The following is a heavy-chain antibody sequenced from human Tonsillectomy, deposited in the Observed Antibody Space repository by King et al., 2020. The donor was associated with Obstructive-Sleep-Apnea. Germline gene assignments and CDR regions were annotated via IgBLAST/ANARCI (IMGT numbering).Heavy chain of an antibody. CDR3: ARGTYDIHYYYGMDV. D-gene: IGHD3-9*01. CDR1: GGTFSSYA. Sequence: QLVQSGAEVKKPGSSVKVSCKASGGTFSSYAISWVRQATGQGLEWMGGIIPILGIANYAQKFQGRVTITADKSTSTAYMELSSLRSEDTAVYYCARGTYDIHYYYGMDVWGQGTTVTVSS. V-gene: IGHV1-69*10. CDR2: IIPILGIA. J-gene: IGHJ6*02.